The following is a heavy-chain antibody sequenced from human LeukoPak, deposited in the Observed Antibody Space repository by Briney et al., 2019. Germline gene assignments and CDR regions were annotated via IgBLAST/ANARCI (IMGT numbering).Heavy chain of an antibody. V-gene: IGHV4-39*07. J-gene: IGHJ5*02. Sequence: PSEALSLTCTVSGGSISSGDYYWSWIRQPPGKGLEWIGEINHSGSTNYNPSLKSRVTISVDTSKNQFSLKLSSVTAADTAVYYCAVKTGTTLNWFDPWGQGTLVTVSS. CDR3: AVKTGTTLNWFDP. CDR2: INHSGST. D-gene: IGHD1-7*01. CDR1: GGSISSGDYY.